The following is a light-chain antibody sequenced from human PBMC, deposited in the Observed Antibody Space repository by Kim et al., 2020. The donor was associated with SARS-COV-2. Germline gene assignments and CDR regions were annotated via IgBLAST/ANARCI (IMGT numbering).Light chain of an antibody. CDR3: QQYGGSPT. V-gene: IGKV3-20*01. CDR2: GAS. CDR1: QSVRSSS. J-gene: IGKJ1*01. Sequence: LSPGERATLSCRASQSVRSSSLAWYQQKPGQAPRLLIYGASSRATGIPDRFSGSGSGTDFTLTISRLESEDSAVYYCQQYGGSPTFGQGTKVDI.